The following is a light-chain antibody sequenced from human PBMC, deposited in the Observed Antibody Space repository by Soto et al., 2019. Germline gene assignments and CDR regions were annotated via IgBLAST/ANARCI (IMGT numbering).Light chain of an antibody. V-gene: IGLV2-14*01. CDR3: SSYTSSSTVV. J-gene: IGLJ2*01. CDR1: SSDVGGYNF. Sequence: QSVLTQPASVSGSPGQSITLSCTGTSSDVGGYNFVSWYQQHPGTAPKLMIYDVTNRPSGVSNRFSGSKSGNTASLTISGLQPEDEADYYCSSYTSSSTVVFGGGTKL. CDR2: DVT.